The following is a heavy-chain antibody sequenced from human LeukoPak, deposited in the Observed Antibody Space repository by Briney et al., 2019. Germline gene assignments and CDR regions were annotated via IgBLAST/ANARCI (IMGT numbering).Heavy chain of an antibody. J-gene: IGHJ4*02. CDR1: GFTFSSFW. CDR3: TRERAPKY. Sequence: PGGPLRLSCAASGFTFSSFWMTWVRQPPGKGLEWVANIKLDGSEKYYVDSVKGRFTISRDNAKNSVYLQMYSLRAEDTAVYYCTRERAPKYWGQGTLVTVSS. V-gene: IGHV3-7*01. CDR2: IKLDGSEK.